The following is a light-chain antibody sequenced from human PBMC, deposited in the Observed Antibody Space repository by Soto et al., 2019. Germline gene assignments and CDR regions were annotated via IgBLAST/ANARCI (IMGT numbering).Light chain of an antibody. CDR2: DAS. Sequence: EIVLTQSPATLSLSPGERATLSCRARQSASTCLAWYQQKPGQAPRLLIHDASNRATGIPARFSGSGSGTDFTLTISSLEPEDFAVYYCQQVSYWPPSFGQGTKLEIK. CDR3: QQVSYWPPS. CDR1: QSASTC. V-gene: IGKV3-11*01. J-gene: IGKJ2*01.